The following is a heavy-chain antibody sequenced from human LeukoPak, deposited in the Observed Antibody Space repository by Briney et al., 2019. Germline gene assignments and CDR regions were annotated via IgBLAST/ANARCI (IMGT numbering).Heavy chain of an antibody. CDR2: IYDGGST. CDR3: ARVVPAATYYFDY. D-gene: IGHD2-2*01. V-gene: IGHV4-38-2*01. J-gene: IGHJ4*02. Sequence: PSETLSLTCAVSGYSISSGYYWGWIRQPPGKGREWIGSIYDGGSTYYNPSLKSGVTISVDTSRDQFSLKLSSVTAADTAVYYCARVVPAATYYFDYWGQGTLVTVSS. CDR1: GYSISSGYY.